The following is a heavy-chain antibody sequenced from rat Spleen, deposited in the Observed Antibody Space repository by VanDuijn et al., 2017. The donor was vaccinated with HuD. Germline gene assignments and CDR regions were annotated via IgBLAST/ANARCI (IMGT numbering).Heavy chain of an antibody. J-gene: IGHJ1*01. CDR1: GFIFTDFY. V-gene: IGHV5-29*01. CDR2: ISYDGGNT. Sequence: EVQLVESDGGLVQPGRSLKLSCAASGFIFTDFYMAWVRQAPTKGLEWVATISYDGGNTYCRDSVKGRFTISRDDAKNTLYLQMDRLRSEDTATYYCARAGYLRDWYFDFWGPGTMVTVSS. D-gene: IGHD2-2*01. CDR3: ARAGYLRDWYFDF.